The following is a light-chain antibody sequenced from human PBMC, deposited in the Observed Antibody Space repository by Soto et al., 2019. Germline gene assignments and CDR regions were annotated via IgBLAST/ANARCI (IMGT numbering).Light chain of an antibody. J-gene: IGKJ1*01. V-gene: IGKV3-20*01. CDR1: QSGSSSY. CDR3: QQYGSSPVT. CDR2: GAS. Sequence: VMTQSPATLSVCPGERAALSFRASQSGSSSYLAWYQQTPGQAPRLLIYGASSRATGVPDRFSGSGSGTDFTLTISRLEPEDFAVYYCQQYGSSPVTFGQGTKVDNK.